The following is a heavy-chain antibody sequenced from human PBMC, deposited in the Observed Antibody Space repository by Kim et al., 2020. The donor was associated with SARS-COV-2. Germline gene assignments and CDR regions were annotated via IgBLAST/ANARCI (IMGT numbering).Heavy chain of an antibody. V-gene: IGHV4-4*02. J-gene: IGHJ6*02. CDR1: GGSISSINW. CDR3: ARDRLHIVVVTAIEYYYYGMDV. D-gene: IGHD2-21*02. CDR2: IYHSGST. Sequence: SETLSLTCAVSGGSISSINWWSWVRQPPGKGLEWIGEIYHSGSTNYNPSLKSRVTISVDKSKNQFSLKLSSVTAADTAVYYCARDRLHIVVVTAIEYYYYGMDVWGQGTTVTVSS.